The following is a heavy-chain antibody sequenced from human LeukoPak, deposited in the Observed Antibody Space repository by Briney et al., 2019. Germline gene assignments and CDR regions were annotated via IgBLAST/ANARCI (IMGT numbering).Heavy chain of an antibody. J-gene: IGHJ4*02. CDR3: ARLAVTRRNFDY. CDR2: IYYSGST. V-gene: IGHV4-59*01. CDR1: GGSISSYY. D-gene: IGHD4-17*01. Sequence: KPSETLSLTCTVSGGSISSYYWSWIRQPPGKGLEWIGYIYYSGSTNYNPSLKSRVTISVDTSKNQFSLEVNSVTAADTAVYYCARLAVTRRNFDYWGQGTLVTVSS.